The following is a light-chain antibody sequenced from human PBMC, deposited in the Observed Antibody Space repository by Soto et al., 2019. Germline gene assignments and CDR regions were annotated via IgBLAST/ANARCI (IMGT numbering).Light chain of an antibody. CDR2: GAS. CDR3: QQRSNWPPT. V-gene: IGKV3-11*01. J-gene: IGKJ1*01. Sequence: EVVLTQSPATLSVSPGERATLSCRASQTVSHSLAWYQQKPGQAPRLLIYGASTRATGIPARFSGSGSGTDFTLTISSLEPEDFAVYYCQQRSNWPPTFGQGTKVDTK. CDR1: QTVSHS.